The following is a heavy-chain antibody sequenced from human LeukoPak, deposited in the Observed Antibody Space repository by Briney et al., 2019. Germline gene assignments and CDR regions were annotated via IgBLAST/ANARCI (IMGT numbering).Heavy chain of an antibody. J-gene: IGHJ5*02. Sequence: SQTLSLTCTVSGGSLSSGGYCWGWIRQQPGKGLEWIRYIYHSRSTYYNPSLKSRVTRSVDRSKNQFSLKLSSVTAADTAVYDCARGEASSSSSWFDPWGQGTPVTVSS. CDR2: IYHSRST. D-gene: IGHD6-6*01. CDR3: ARGEASSSSSWFDP. V-gene: IGHV4-30-2*01. CDR1: GGSLSSGGYC.